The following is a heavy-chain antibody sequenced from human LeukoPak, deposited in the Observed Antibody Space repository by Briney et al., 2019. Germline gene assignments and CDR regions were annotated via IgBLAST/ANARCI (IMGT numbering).Heavy chain of an antibody. J-gene: IGHJ4*02. V-gene: IGHV3-33*06. D-gene: IGHD6-6*01. CDR3: AKAVHSSSSWQIDY. CDR2: IWYDGSIK. Sequence: PGRSLRLSCAASGFTFSTYGMHWVRQAPGKGLEWVAVIWYDGSIKYYADSVKGRFTISRDNSKNTLYLQMNSLRPEDTAVFYCAKAVHSSSSWQIDYWGQGTLVTVSS. CDR1: GFTFSTYG.